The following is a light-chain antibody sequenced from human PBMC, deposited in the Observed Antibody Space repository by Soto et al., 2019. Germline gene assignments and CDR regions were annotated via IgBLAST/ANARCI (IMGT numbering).Light chain of an antibody. CDR3: QQSYRLPRT. V-gene: IGKV1-39*01. Sequence: DIQMTQSPASLSASIGDRVTITCRASQSVTGYLNWYQQKPGTAPKLLIYGASNLQSGVPSRFTGSGSGTDFSLTISSLQAEDFATYYCQQSYRLPRTFGQGTKVDLK. J-gene: IGKJ2*01. CDR1: QSVTGY. CDR2: GAS.